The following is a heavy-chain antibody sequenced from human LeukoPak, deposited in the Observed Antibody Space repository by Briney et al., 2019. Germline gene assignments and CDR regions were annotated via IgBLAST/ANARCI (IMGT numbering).Heavy chain of an antibody. CDR3: ARSSWLSDY. J-gene: IGHJ4*02. D-gene: IGHD5-12*01. CDR2: ISSSGSTI. V-gene: IGHV3-48*03. CDR1: GFTFSSYE. Sequence: GGSLRLSCAASGFTFSSYEMNWVRQAPGKVLEWVSYISSSGSTIYYADSVKGRFTISRDNAKNSLYLQMNSLRAEDTAVYYCARSSWLSDYWGQGTLVTVSS.